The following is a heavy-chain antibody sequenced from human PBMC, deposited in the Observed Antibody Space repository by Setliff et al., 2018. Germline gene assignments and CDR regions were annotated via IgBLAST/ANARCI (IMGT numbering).Heavy chain of an antibody. D-gene: IGHD3-22*01. V-gene: IGHV1-18*01. CDR1: GYIFTSYG. CDR2: ISAYNGNT. Sequence: ASVKVSCKASGYIFTSYGISWVRQAPGQGLEWMGWISAYNGNTNYAQKLQGRVTMTTDTSTSTAYMELRSLRSDDTAVYYCARVGVYYYDSSGYHRSPYYYYYGMDVWGQGTTVTVSS. CDR3: ARVGVYYYDSSGYHRSPYYYYYGMDV. J-gene: IGHJ6*02.